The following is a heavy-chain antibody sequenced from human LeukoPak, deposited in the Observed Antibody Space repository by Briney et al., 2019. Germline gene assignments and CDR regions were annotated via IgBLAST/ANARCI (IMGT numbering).Heavy chain of an antibody. Sequence: SQKSSSKSSGYTLTELSIHWVRHAPVKGLEWMGGFDPEDGETIYAQKFQGRVTMTEDTSTDTAYMELSSLRSEDTAVYYCATVSSSSWTSFDYWGQGTLVTVSS. CDR2: FDPEDGET. J-gene: IGHJ4*02. CDR3: ATVSSSSWTSFDY. CDR1: GYTLTELS. V-gene: IGHV1-24*01. D-gene: IGHD6-13*01.